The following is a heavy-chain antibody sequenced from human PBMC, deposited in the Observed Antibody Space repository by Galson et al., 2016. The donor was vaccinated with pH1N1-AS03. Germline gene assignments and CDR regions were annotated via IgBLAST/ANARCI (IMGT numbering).Heavy chain of an antibody. V-gene: IGHV3-74*01. D-gene: IGHD4-23*01. CDR3: ARDVGGPDDY. CDR1: GFTFSRYW. CDR2: INEDGSTT. Sequence: SLRLSCAASGFTFSRYWMHWVRQAPGKGLVWVSHINEDGSTTRYADSVKGRFTISRDNSKSTLYLQMNSLGDDDTAVYYCARDVGGPDDYWGQGTLVTVSS. J-gene: IGHJ4*02.